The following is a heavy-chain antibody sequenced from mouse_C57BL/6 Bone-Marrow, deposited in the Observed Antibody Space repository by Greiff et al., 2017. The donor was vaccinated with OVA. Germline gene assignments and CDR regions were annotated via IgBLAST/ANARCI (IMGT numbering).Heavy chain of an antibody. Sequence: VQLQQSGAELVRPGASVKLSCTASGFNIKDDYMHWVKQRPEQGLEWIGWIDPENGDTEYASKFQGKATITADPSSNTAYLQLSSLTSEDTAVYYCTTSPMDYWGQGTSVTVSS. J-gene: IGHJ4*01. CDR1: GFNIKDDY. V-gene: IGHV14-4*01. CDR3: TTSPMDY. CDR2: IDPENGDT.